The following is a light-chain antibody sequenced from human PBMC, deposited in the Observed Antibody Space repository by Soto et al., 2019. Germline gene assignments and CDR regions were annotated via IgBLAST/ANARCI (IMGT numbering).Light chain of an antibody. CDR1: QSIGSY. CDR2: DAS. J-gene: IGKJ1*01. V-gene: IGKV3-11*01. CDR3: QQRSYWPWT. Sequence: EIVLTQSPATLSLSPGEGATLSCRASQSIGSYLAWYQQKPGQAPRLLIYDASNRATGIPARFSGSGSGTAFSLTISSLEPEDFAVYYCQQRSYWPWTFGQGTKVEIE.